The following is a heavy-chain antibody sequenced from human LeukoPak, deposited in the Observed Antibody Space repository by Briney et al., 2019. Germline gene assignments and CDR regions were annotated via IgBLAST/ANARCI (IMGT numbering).Heavy chain of an antibody. CDR3: AKTGAAPRDYYYGMDV. CDR2: IRSSGEST. Sequence: GGSLRLSCAASGFTFRTYAMSWVRQAPGKGLEWVSSIRSSGESTYYADSVKGRFTISRDNSRNTLYLQMNSLRAEDTAVYYCAKTGAAPRDYYYGMDVWGQGTTVTVSS. J-gene: IGHJ6*02. CDR1: GFTFRTYA. D-gene: IGHD6-13*01. V-gene: IGHV3-23*01.